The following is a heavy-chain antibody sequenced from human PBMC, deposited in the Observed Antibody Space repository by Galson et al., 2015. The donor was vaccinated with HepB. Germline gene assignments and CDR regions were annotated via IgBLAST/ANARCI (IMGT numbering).Heavy chain of an antibody. CDR2: INPVSGGT. Sequence: VKVSCKASGYIFNDYYLHWVRQAPGQGLGWIGRINPVSGGTNFAQKFQGRVTMTRDTSISTAYMELSSLRSDDTAVYYCAREEEYGDDHFYYYMDVWGTGTTVAVSS. CDR3: AREEEYGDDHFYYYMDV. J-gene: IGHJ6*03. V-gene: IGHV1-2*06. CDR1: GYIFNDYY. D-gene: IGHD4-17*01.